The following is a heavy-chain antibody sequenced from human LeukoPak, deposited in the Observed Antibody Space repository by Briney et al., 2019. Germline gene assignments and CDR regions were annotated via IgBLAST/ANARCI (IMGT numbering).Heavy chain of an antibody. CDR2: IHYSGSA. CDR1: GGSISTYY. Sequence: SETLSLTCTVSGGSISTYYWSWIRQPPGKGLEWIGYIHYSGSANYNPSLKGRVTISVDASKNQFSLKLSSVTAADTAVYYCARSYGSGNYFDYWGQGTLVTVSS. CDR3: ARSYGSGNYFDY. J-gene: IGHJ4*02. D-gene: IGHD3-10*01. V-gene: IGHV4-59*01.